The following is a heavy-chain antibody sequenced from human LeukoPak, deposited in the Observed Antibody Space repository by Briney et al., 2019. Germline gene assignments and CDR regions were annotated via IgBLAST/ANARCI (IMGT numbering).Heavy chain of an antibody. CDR3: ARSLGD. CDR2: INPDGDYS. V-gene: IGHV3-74*01. Sequence: SGGSLRLSCAASGFNFRKYWMPWVRQVPGKGLVWVSEINPDGDYSGHSNSARGRFTISRDNAKNTLYLQMTSLSAEDTAVYYCARSLGDWGQGTLVSVSS. CDR1: GFNFRKYW. J-gene: IGHJ4*01. D-gene: IGHD3-16*01.